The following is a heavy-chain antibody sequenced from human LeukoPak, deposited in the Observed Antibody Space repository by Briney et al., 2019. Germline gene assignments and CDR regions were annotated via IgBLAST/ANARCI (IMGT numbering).Heavy chain of an antibody. V-gene: IGHV3-30*04. CDR2: ISYDGSNK. D-gene: IGHD3-10*01. CDR3: ASGWASGNYYKDLYYFDY. CDR1: GFTFSSYA. Sequence: GGSPRLSCAASGFTFSSYAMHWVRQALGKGLEWVAVISYDGSNKYYADSVKGRFTISRDNSKNTLYLQMNSLRAEDTAVYYCASGWASGNYYKDLYYFDYWGQGTLVTVSS. J-gene: IGHJ4*02.